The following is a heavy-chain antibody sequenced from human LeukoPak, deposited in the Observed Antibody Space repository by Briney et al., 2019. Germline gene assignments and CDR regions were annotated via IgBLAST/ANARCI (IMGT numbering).Heavy chain of an antibody. V-gene: IGHV3-48*04. D-gene: IGHD3-10*01. CDR2: TSSSGSTI. CDR3: ARVLQYGSGKRAVYFDY. CDR1: GFTFSRYA. Sequence: PGGSLRLSCAASGFTFSRYALTWVRQAPGKGLEWVSYTSSSGSTIYYADSAKGRFTISRDNAKNSLYLQMNSLRAEDTAVYYCARVLQYGSGKRAVYFDYWGQGTLVTVSS. J-gene: IGHJ4*02.